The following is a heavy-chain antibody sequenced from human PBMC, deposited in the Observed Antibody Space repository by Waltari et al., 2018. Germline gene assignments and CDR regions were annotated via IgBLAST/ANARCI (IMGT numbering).Heavy chain of an antibody. CDR2: ISGSGGGT. J-gene: IGHJ3*02. Sequence: EVQLLESGGGLVQPGGSLRLSCAASGFTISSYAMNWVRQAPGKGLEWCSGISGSGGGTYYADSVKGRFTISRDNSKNTLYLQMNSLRAGDTAVYYCAKDRRYISSWSTVFDIWGQGTMVTVSS. D-gene: IGHD6-13*01. CDR1: GFTISSYA. CDR3: AKDRRYISSWSTVFDI. V-gene: IGHV3-23*01.